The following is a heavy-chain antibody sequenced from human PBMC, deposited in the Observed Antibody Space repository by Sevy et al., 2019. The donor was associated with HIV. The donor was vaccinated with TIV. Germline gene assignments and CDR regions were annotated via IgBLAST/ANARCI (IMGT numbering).Heavy chain of an antibody. J-gene: IGHJ5*02. CDR1: YGSFSGYY. V-gene: IGHV4-34*01. D-gene: IGHD2-2*01. Sequence: SETLSLTCAVHYGSFSGYYWNWIRRVPGKGLEWIGGLNESGITYDNPSLKSRVTISVDTSKKQVSLKLKSVTAVDSAVYFCARSPPVVVVPGAPSWFDPWGQGTLVTVSS. CDR2: LNESGIT. CDR3: ARSPPVVVVPGAPSWFDP.